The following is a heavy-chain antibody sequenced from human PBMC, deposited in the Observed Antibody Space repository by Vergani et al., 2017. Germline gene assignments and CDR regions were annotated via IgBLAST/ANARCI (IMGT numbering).Heavy chain of an antibody. CDR2: MNPNSGNT. CDR3: ARVGYCSSTSCYKWWGVFDY. J-gene: IGHJ4*02. Sequence: QVQLVQSGAEVKKPGASVKVSCKASGYTFTSYDINWVRQATGQGLEWMGWMNPNSGNTGYAQKFQGRVTMTRNTSISTAYMELSSLRSEDTAVYYCARVGYCSSTSCYKWWGVFDYWGQGTLVTVSS. D-gene: IGHD2-2*02. V-gene: IGHV1-8*01. CDR1: GYTFTSYD.